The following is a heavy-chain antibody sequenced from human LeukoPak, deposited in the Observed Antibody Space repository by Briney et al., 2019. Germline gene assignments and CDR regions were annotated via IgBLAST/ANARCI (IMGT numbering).Heavy chain of an antibody. CDR1: GYTFTSYG. V-gene: IGHV1-18*01. D-gene: IGHD4-23*01. Sequence: ASVKVSCKASGYTFTSYGISWVRQAPGQGLEWMGWISAYNGNTNYAQKLQGRVTMTTDTSTSTAYMELRSLRSDDTAVYYCARIFLSVVAPKRWFDPWGQGTLVTVSS. CDR2: ISAYNGNT. CDR3: ARIFLSVVAPKRWFDP. J-gene: IGHJ5*02.